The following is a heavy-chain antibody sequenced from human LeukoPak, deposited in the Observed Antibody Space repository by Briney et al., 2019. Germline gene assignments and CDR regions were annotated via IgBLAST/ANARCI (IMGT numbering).Heavy chain of an antibody. CDR2: IYTSGST. Sequence: SETLSLTCTVSGGSISSGSYYWSWIRQPAGKGLEWIGRIYTSGSTNYNPSLKSRVTISVDTSKNQFSLKLSSVTAADTAVYYCASKDGSGPPAAIDYWGQGTLVTVSS. CDR3: ASKDGSGPPAAIDY. V-gene: IGHV4-61*02. J-gene: IGHJ4*02. D-gene: IGHD3-10*01. CDR1: GGSISSGSYY.